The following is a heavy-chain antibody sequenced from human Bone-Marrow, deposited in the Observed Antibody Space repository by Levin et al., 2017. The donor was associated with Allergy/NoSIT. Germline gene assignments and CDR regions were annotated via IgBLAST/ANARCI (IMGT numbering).Heavy chain of an antibody. V-gene: IGHV4-59*01. D-gene: IGHD1-26*01. Sequence: KASETLSLTCTVSGGSISSYYWSWIRQPPGKGLEWIGYIYYSGSTNYNPSLKSRVTISVDTSKNQFSLKLSSVTAADTAVYYCAREVTSSGSYFPDGAFDIWGQGTMVTVSS. J-gene: IGHJ3*02. CDR2: IYYSGST. CDR3: AREVTSSGSYFPDGAFDI. CDR1: GGSISSYY.